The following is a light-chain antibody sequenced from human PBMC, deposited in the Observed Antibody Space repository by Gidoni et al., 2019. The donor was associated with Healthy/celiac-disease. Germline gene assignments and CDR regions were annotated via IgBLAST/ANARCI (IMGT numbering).Light chain of an antibody. CDR1: QDISNY. V-gene: IGKV1-33*01. Sequence: DIQMTQSPSTLSASVGDRVTITCQASQDISNYLNWYQQKPGKAPKLLIYDASNLETGVPSRFSGSGSGTDFTFTISSLQPEDIATFKLTFGGGTKVEIK. CDR3: T. J-gene: IGKJ4*01. CDR2: DAS.